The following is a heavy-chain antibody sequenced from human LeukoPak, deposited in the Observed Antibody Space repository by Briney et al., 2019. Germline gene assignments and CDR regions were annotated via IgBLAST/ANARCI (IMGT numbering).Heavy chain of an antibody. V-gene: IGHV4-34*01. Sequence: SETLSLTCAVYGGSFSGYYWSWIRQPPGKGLEWIGEINHSGSTNYNPSLKSRVTISVDTSKSQFSLKLSSVTAADTAVYYCARVLSSSPADYWGEGTLVTVSS. CDR1: GGSFSGYY. CDR2: INHSGST. D-gene: IGHD6-6*01. CDR3: ARVLSSSPADY. J-gene: IGHJ4*02.